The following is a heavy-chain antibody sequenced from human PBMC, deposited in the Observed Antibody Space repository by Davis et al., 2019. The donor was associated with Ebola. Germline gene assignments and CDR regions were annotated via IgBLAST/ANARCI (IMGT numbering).Heavy chain of an antibody. D-gene: IGHD3-3*01. CDR3: AKDSDFWSGYPDY. Sequence: GESLKISCAASGFTFSSYAMSWVRQAPGKGLEWVSAISGSGGTTYYADSVKGRFTTSRDNSKNTLYLQMNSLRAEDTAVYYCAKDSDFWSGYPDYWGQGTLVTVSS. V-gene: IGHV3-23*01. CDR1: GFTFSSYA. J-gene: IGHJ4*02. CDR2: ISGSGGTT.